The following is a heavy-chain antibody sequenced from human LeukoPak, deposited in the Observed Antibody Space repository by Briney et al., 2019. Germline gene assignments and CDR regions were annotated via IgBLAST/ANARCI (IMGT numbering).Heavy chain of an antibody. CDR2: IYYSGST. CDR1: GGSISSSSYY. V-gene: IGHV4-39*01. Sequence: SETLPLTCTVSGGSISSSSYYWGWIRQPPGKGLEWIGIIYYSGSTYYNPSLKSRVTISVDTSKNQFSLKLSSVTAADTAVYYCARADSNYVYYSCYVDFWGKGTTVTVSS. J-gene: IGHJ6*03. D-gene: IGHD4-11*01. CDR3: ARADSNYVYYSCYVDF.